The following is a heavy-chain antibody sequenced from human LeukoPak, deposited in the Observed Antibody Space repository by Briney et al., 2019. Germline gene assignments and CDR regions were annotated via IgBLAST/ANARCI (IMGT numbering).Heavy chain of an antibody. J-gene: IGHJ4*02. Sequence: GGSLRLSCAASGFTFSRYAMSWIRQAPGKGLEWVSVISDSGGRTYYADSVKGRFTVSRDNSKNTLHLQMNSLRDDDTAVYYCAKGNLQSRHSTGFDHWGQGTLVTVSS. V-gene: IGHV3-23*01. CDR1: GFTFSRYA. CDR3: AKGNLQSRHSTGFDH. CDR2: ISDSGGRT. D-gene: IGHD6-25*01.